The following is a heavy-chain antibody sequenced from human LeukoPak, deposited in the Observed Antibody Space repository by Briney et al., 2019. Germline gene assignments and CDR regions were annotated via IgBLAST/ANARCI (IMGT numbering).Heavy chain of an antibody. Sequence: GASVKVSCKASGYAFTGYYMHWVRQAPGQGLEWMGWINPNSGGTNYAQKFQGRVTMTRDTSISTAYMELSRLRSDDTAVYYCARAKQWLVHHDYWGQGTLVTVSS. CDR2: INPNSGGT. CDR3: ARAKQWLVHHDY. D-gene: IGHD6-19*01. J-gene: IGHJ4*02. CDR1: GYAFTGYY. V-gene: IGHV1-2*02.